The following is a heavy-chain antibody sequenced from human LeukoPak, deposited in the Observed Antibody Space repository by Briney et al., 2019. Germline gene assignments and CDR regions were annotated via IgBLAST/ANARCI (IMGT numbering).Heavy chain of an antibody. J-gene: IGHJ6*02. CDR3: ARGGVLVVTAIPTSPTSYYYYGMDV. CDR2: MNPNSGNT. CDR1: GYTFTSYD. D-gene: IGHD2-21*02. Sequence: ASVKVSCKASGYTFTSYDINWVRQATGQGLEWMGWMNPNSGNTGYAQKFQGRVTMTRNTSISTAYMELSSLRSEDTAVYYCARGGVLVVTAIPTSPTSYYYYGMDVWGQGPRSPSP. V-gene: IGHV1-8*01.